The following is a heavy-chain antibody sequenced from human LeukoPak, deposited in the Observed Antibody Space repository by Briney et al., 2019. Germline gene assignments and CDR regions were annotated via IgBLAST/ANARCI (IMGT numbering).Heavy chain of an antibody. CDR1: GGTFSSYA. V-gene: IGHV1-69*13. CDR2: IIPIFGTA. Sequence: ASVKVSCKASGGTFSSYAISWVRQAPGQGLEWMGGIIPIFGTANYAQKSQGRVTITADESTSTAYVELSSLRSEDTAVYYCARGPWRSAFDYWGQGTLVTVSS. D-gene: IGHD3-10*01. J-gene: IGHJ4*02. CDR3: ARGPWRSAFDY.